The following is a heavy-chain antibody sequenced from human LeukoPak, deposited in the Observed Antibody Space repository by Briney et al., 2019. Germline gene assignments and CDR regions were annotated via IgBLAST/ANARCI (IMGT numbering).Heavy chain of an antibody. V-gene: IGHV3-15*01. CDR3: TTDPEVATIHWASDAFDI. J-gene: IGHJ3*02. CDR1: GGSISSYY. Sequence: ETLSLTCTVSGGSISSYYWSWVRQAPGKGLEWVGRIKSKTDGGTTDYAAPVKGRFTISRDDSKNTLYLQMNSLKTEDTAVYYCTTDPEVATIHWASDAFDIWGQGTMVTVSS. CDR2: IKSKTDGGTT. D-gene: IGHD5-12*01.